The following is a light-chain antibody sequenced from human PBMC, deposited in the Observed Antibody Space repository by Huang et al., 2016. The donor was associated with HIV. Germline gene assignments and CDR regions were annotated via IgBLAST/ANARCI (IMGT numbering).Light chain of an antibody. CDR3: HQYNNWYPYT. J-gene: IGKJ2*01. V-gene: IGKV3-15*01. Sequence: EVVMTQSPATLSVSPGERVTLSCRASQSVSSNLAWYQQKPGPPPRLLIYGTSTRATGIPARFSGSGSGTEFTLTISSLQSEDFAVYYCHQYNNWYPYTFGQGTKLEIK. CDR2: GTS. CDR1: QSVSSN.